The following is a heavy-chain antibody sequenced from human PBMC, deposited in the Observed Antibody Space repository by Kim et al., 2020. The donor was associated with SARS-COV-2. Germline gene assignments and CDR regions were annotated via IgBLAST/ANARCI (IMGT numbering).Heavy chain of an antibody. CDR2: IKWNSENI. Sequence: GGSLRLSCVASGFTFDDYGMSWVRQAPGKGLEWVSGIKWNSENIGYADSVKGRFTISRDNAKNSLYLQMNSLRPEDTALYYCARAYDCSSAGGLRCRFDP. D-gene: IGHD2-2*01. J-gene: IGHJ5*02. V-gene: IGHV3-20*04. CDR3: ARAYDCSSAGGLRCRFDP. CDR1: GFTFDDYG.